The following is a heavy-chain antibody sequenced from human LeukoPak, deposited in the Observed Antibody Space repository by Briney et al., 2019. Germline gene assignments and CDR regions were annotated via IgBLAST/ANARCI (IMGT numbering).Heavy chain of an antibody. CDR1: GYTFTSYY. Sequence: GASVKVSCKASGYTFTSYYMHWVRQAPGQGLEWMGIVNPSGGNTDYAQKFQGRNTMTRDTSTSTVYMELSSLRSEDTAVYYCARDTGTYYEGFDYWGQGTLVTVSS. CDR2: VNPSGGNT. CDR3: ARDTGTYYEGFDY. V-gene: IGHV1-46*01. J-gene: IGHJ4*02. D-gene: IGHD1-26*01.